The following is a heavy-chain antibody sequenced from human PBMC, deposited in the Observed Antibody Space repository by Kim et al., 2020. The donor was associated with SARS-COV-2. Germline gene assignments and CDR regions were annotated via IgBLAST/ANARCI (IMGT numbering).Heavy chain of an antibody. D-gene: IGHD5-18*01. Sequence: GGSLRLSCAASGFAVNSNFMTWIRQSPGRGLEWVAVIFSGGSISYGESVKDRFTISRDISRNTVHLQMNSLRVEDTAVYYCARGMDTAIDSWGQGTLVTVS. V-gene: IGHV3-66*01. CDR1: GFAVNSNF. CDR3: ARGMDTAIDS. CDR2: IFSGGSI. J-gene: IGHJ4*02.